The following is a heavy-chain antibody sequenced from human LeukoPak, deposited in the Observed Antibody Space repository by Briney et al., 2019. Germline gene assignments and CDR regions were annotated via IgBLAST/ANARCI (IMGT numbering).Heavy chain of an antibody. D-gene: IGHD6-19*01. CDR1: GGTLSSYA. CDR2: IIPIFGTA. J-gene: IGHJ4*02. Sequence: SVKVSCKASGGTLSSYAISWVRQAPGQGLEWMGGIIPIFGTANYAQKFQGRVTITADESTSTAYMELSSLRSEDTAVYYCARYSSGWYYFDYWGQGTLVTVSS. CDR3: ARYSSGWYYFDY. V-gene: IGHV1-69*13.